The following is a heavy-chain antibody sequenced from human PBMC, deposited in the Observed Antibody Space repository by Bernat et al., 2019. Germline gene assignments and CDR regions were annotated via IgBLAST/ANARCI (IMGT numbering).Heavy chain of an antibody. J-gene: IGHJ5*02. Sequence: EVQLVESGGGLAQPGKSLRLSCAASGFTFDDYAMHWVRQTPGKGLEWVSGISWNSGGLGSADSVKGRFTISRDNAKNFLYLQMTRLRPEDTAFYYCAKGGSGFWSGYVFDNWGQGTLVTVSS. CDR2: ISWNSGGL. D-gene: IGHD3-3*01. V-gene: IGHV3-9*01. CDR1: GFTFDDYA. CDR3: AKGGSGFWSGYVFDN.